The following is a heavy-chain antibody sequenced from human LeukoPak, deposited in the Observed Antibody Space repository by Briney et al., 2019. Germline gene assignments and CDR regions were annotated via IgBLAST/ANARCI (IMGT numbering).Heavy chain of an antibody. Sequence: ASVKVSCKASGYTFTSYYMHWVRQAPGQGLEWMGRIIPIFGTANYAQKFQGRVTITTDESTSTAYMELSSLRSEDTAVYYCARDDYGDHFDYWGQGTLVTVSS. D-gene: IGHD4-17*01. CDR2: IIPIFGTA. J-gene: IGHJ4*02. V-gene: IGHV1-69*05. CDR3: ARDDYGDHFDY. CDR1: GYTFTSYY.